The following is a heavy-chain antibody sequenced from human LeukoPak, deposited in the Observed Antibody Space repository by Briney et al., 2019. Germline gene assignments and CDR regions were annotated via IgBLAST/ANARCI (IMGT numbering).Heavy chain of an antibody. CDR3: ARGSLLWCGELPFDP. D-gene: IGHD3-10*01. V-gene: IGHV3-21*01. CDR2: ISTTSSYI. Sequence: PGGSLRLSCAASGFTSSGYSMSWVRPAPGKGLEWVSSISTTSSYIYYADSVKGRFTISRDNAKNSLWLQMDSLRAEDTAVYYCARGSLLWCGELPFDPWGQGTLVTVSS. CDR1: GFTSSGYS. J-gene: IGHJ5*02.